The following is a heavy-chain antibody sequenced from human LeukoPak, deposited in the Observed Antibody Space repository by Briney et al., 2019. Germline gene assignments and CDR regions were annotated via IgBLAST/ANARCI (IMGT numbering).Heavy chain of an antibody. CDR3: VRGERQWDQFDY. D-gene: IGHD1-26*01. CDR1: GFTFSIYG. V-gene: IGHV3-33*01. Sequence: GGSLRLSCAASGFTFSIYGMHWARQAPGKGLEWVAVIWYDGSKKYYADSVKGRFTISRDNSKNTLYLQMNSLRAEDTAVYYCVRGERQWDQFDYWGQGTPVTVSS. CDR2: IWYDGSKK. J-gene: IGHJ4*02.